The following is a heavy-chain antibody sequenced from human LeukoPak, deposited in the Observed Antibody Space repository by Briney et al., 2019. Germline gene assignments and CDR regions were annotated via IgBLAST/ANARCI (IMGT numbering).Heavy chain of an antibody. D-gene: IGHD3-9*01. CDR3: ARGLRYFDWSYYGDWFDP. Sequence: SQTLSLTCAISGDSVSSNSAAWNWIRQSPSRGLEWLGRTYYRSKWYNDYAVSVKSRITINPDTSKNQFSLQLNSVTPEDTAVYYCARGLRYFDWSYYGDWFDPWGQGTLVTVSS. J-gene: IGHJ5*02. V-gene: IGHV6-1*01. CDR1: GDSVSSNSAA. CDR2: TYYRSKWYN.